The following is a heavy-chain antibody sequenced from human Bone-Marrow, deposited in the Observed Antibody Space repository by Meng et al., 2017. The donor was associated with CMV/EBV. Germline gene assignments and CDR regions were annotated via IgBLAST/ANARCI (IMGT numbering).Heavy chain of an antibody. D-gene: IGHD1-7*01. V-gene: IGHV3-33*06. J-gene: IGHJ5*02. CDR2: IWYDGSNK. CDR3: AKDPQGGTTWFDP. Sequence: GESLKISCAASGFTFSSYGMHWVRQAPGKGLEWVAVIWYDGSNKYYADSVKGRFTISRDNSKNTLYLQMNSLRAEDTAVYYCAKDPQGGTTWFDPWGQGTLVTVSS. CDR1: GFTFSSYG.